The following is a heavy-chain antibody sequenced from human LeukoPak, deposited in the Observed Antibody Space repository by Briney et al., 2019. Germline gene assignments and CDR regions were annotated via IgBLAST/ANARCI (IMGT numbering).Heavy chain of an antibody. J-gene: IGHJ5*01. CDR3: ATAGSTFRSDWFDF. CDR1: GFTFSSYS. Sequence: VESGGGLVKPGGSLRLSCAASGFTFSSYSMNWVRQAPGKGLEWVSSISSSSSYIYYADSVKGRFTISRDNAKNSLYLQMNSLRAEDTAVYYCATAGSTFRSDWFDFWGQGTLVTVSS. V-gene: IGHV3-21*01. D-gene: IGHD1-14*01. CDR2: ISSSSSYI.